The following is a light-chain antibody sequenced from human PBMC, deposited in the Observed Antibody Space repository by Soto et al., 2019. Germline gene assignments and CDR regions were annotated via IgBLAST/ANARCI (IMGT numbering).Light chain of an antibody. V-gene: IGKV3-20*01. Sequence: EIVLTQSPGTLSLSPGERATLSCRASQSVSSSYLAWYQQKPGQAPRLLVYGASIRATGIPDRFSGSGSGTDLTLTISRVEPEAFAVYYCQHYGSSPFTFGPGTRVDIK. CDR1: QSVSSSY. CDR3: QHYGSSPFT. J-gene: IGKJ3*01. CDR2: GAS.